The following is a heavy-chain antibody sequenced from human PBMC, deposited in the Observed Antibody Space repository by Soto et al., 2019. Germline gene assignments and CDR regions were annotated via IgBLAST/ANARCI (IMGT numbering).Heavy chain of an antibody. D-gene: IGHD6-13*01. CDR1: GGTFSSYA. CDR2: IIPIFGTA. CDR3: AIIIAAAGTGYFQH. Sequence: QVQLVQSGAELKKPGSSVKVSCKASGGTFSSYAISWVRQAPGQGLEWMGGIIPIFGTANYAQKFQGRVTITADESTSTAYMELSSLRSVDTAVYYGAIIIAAAGTGYFQHWGQGTLVTVS. V-gene: IGHV1-69*12. J-gene: IGHJ1*01.